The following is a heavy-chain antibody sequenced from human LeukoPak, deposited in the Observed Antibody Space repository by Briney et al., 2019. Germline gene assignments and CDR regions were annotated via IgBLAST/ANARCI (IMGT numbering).Heavy chain of an antibody. CDR3: ARDLPAVAGKGAFDI. J-gene: IGHJ3*02. D-gene: IGHD6-19*01. CDR1: GFTVSSNY. CDR2: IYSGGST. Sequence: SGGSLRLSCAASGFTVSSNYMSWVRQAPGKGLEWVSVIYSGGSTYYADSVKGRFTISRDNSKNTVYLQINSLRAEDTAVYYCARDLPAVAGKGAFDIWGQGTMVTVSS. V-gene: IGHV3-53*01.